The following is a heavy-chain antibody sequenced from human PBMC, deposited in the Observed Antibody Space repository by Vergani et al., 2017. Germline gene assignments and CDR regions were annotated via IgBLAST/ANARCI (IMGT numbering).Heavy chain of an antibody. D-gene: IGHD3-22*01. CDR1: GFTFSSYS. Sequence: EVQLVESGGGLVQPGGSLRLSCAASGFTFSSYSMNWVRQAPGKGLEWVSYISSSSSTIYYADSVKGRFTISRDNAKNSLYLQMNSLRAEDTAVYYCARAPTERGYYYDSSGPTAFDIWGQGTMVTVSS. V-gene: IGHV3-48*01. J-gene: IGHJ3*02. CDR3: ARAPTERGYYYDSSGPTAFDI. CDR2: ISSSSSTI.